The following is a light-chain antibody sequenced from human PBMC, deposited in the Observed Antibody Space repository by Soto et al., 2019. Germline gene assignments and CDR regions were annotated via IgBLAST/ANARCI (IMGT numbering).Light chain of an antibody. V-gene: IGLV2-8*01. CDR1: SSDVGSYNY. J-gene: IGLJ1*01. CDR2: EVS. Sequence: QSALTQPPSASGSPGQSVTISCTGTSSDVGSYNYVSWYQQHPGKAPKLMIYEVSKRPSGVPDRFSGSKSGFTASLTVSGVQAEDEADYYCSSYAGSNNPYVFGTGTKVTV. CDR3: SSYAGSNNPYV.